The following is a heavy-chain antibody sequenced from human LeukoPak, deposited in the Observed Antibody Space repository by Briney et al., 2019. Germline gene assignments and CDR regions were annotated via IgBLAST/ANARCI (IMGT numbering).Heavy chain of an antibody. CDR1: GFTFSSYW. J-gene: IGHJ6*03. D-gene: IGHD2-15*01. Sequence: GGSLRLSCAASGFTFSSYWMSWVRQAPGKGLEWVATIKQDGSEKCYVDSVKGRFTISRDNAKNSLYLQMNSLRAEDTAVYYCARDPGYCSGGSCYYYDYMDVWGKGTTVTVSS. CDR3: ARDPGYCSGGSCYYYDYMDV. V-gene: IGHV3-7*01. CDR2: IKQDGSEK.